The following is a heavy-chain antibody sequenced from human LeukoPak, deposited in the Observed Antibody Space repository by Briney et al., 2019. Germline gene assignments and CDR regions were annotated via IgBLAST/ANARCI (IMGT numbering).Heavy chain of an antibody. V-gene: IGHV3-53*04. CDR3: ARISILYYYYGMDV. CDR1: GFTFSDYA. J-gene: IGHJ6*02. Sequence: PGGSLRLSCAASGFTFSDYAMSWVRQAPGKGLEWVPVIYSGGSTYYADSVKGRFTISRHNSKNTLYLQMNSLRAEDTAVYYCARISILYYYYGMDVWGQGTTVTVSS. CDR2: IYSGGST. D-gene: IGHD3-3*02.